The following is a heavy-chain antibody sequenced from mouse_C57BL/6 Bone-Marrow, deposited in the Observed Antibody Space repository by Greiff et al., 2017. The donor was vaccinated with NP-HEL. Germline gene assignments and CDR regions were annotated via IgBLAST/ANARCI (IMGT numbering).Heavy chain of an antibody. CDR3: ARHGGLLFDY. Sequence: DVKLVESGGGLVQPGGSLKLSCAASGFTFSDYYMYWVRQTPEKRLEWVAYISNGGGSTYYPDTVKGRFTISRDNAKNTLYLQMSRLKSEDTAMYYCARHGGLLFDYWGQGTTLTVSS. CDR1: GFTFSDYY. D-gene: IGHD2-3*01. J-gene: IGHJ2*01. V-gene: IGHV5-12*01. CDR2: ISNGGGST.